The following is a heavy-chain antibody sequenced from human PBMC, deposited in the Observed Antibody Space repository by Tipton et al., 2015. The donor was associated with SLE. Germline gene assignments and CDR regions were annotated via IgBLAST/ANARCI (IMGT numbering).Heavy chain of an antibody. Sequence: TLSLTCAVYGGSFSGYYWSWIRQPPGKGLEWIGEINHSGSTNSNPSLKSRVTISVDTSKNLFSLKLSSVTAADTAVYYCARGPEQWLVNPHYFDYWGQGTLVTVSS. CDR1: GGSFSGYY. D-gene: IGHD6-19*01. CDR2: INHSGST. V-gene: IGHV4-34*01. CDR3: ARGPEQWLVNPHYFDY. J-gene: IGHJ4*02.